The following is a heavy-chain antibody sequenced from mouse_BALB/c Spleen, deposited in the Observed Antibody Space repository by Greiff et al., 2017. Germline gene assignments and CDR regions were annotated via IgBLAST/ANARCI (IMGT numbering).Heavy chain of an antibody. V-gene: IGHV5-6-3*01. Sequence: EVMLVESGGGLVQPGGSLKLSCAASGFTFSSYGMSWVRQTPDKRLELVATINSNGGSTYYPDSVKGRFTISRDNAKNTLYLQMSSLKSEDTAMYYCARDATEYYFDYWGQGTTLTVSS. CDR3: ARDATEYYFDY. J-gene: IGHJ2*01. CDR1: GFTFSSYG. D-gene: IGHD1-1*01. CDR2: INSNGGST.